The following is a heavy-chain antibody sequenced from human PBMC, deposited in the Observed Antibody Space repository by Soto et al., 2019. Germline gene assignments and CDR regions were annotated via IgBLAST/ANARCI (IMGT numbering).Heavy chain of an antibody. D-gene: IGHD2-2*01. J-gene: IGHJ6*02. CDR1: GYTFTGYY. V-gene: IGHV1-2*04. Sequence: ASVKVSCKASGYTFTGYYMHWVRQAPGQGLEWMGWINPNSGGTNYAQKFQGWVTMTRDTSISTAYMELSRLRSDDTAVYYCARESKDIVVVPAARHYYYGMDVWGQGTTVTVSS. CDR3: ARESKDIVVVPAARHYYYGMDV. CDR2: INPNSGGT.